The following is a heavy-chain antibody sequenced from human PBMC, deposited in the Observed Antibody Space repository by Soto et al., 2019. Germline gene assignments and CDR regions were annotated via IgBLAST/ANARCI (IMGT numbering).Heavy chain of an antibody. V-gene: IGHV1-2*02. CDR2: INPNSGGT. CDR1: GYTFTGYY. Sequence: ASVKVSCKASGYTFTGYYMHWVRQAPGQGLEWMGWINPNSGGTNYAQKFQGRVTMTRDTSISTAYIELSRLRSDDTAVYYCARSSEWLARRYFDYWGQGTLVTVSS. CDR3: ARSSEWLARRYFDY. D-gene: IGHD6-19*01. J-gene: IGHJ4*02.